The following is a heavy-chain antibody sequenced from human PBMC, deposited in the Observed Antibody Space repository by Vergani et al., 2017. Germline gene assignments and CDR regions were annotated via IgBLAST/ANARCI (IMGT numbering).Heavy chain of an antibody. CDR1: GFTFSDYY. CDR3: AREDIVATILGYYFDY. CDR2: IRYDGSNK. V-gene: IGHV3-30*02. D-gene: IGHD5-12*01. Sequence: QVQLVESGGGLVKPGGSLRLSCAASGFTFSDYYMSWIRQAPGKGLEWVAFIRYDGSNKYYADSVKGRFTISRDNSKNTLYLQMNSLRAEDTAVYYCAREDIVATILGYYFDYWGQGTLVTVSS. J-gene: IGHJ4*02.